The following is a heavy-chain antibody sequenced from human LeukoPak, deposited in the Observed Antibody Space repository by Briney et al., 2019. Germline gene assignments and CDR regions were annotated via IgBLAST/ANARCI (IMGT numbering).Heavy chain of an antibody. Sequence: PSETLSLTCAVYGGSFSGYYWSWIRQPPGKGLEWIGEIKHSGSTNYNPSLKSRVTISVDTSKNQFSLKLSSVTAADTAVYYCARGRRGYYVYYYYYYMDVWGKGTTVTVSS. CDR2: IKHSGST. CDR1: GGSFSGYY. CDR3: ARGRRGYYVYYYYYYMDV. D-gene: IGHD3-22*01. V-gene: IGHV4-34*01. J-gene: IGHJ6*03.